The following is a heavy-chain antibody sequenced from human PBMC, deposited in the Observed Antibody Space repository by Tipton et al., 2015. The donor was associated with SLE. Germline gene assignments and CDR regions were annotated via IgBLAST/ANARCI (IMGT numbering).Heavy chain of an antibody. CDR3: ARHRDFWTGNDAFDM. D-gene: IGHD3/OR15-3a*01. CDR2: IYPGNSET. J-gene: IGHJ3*02. V-gene: IGHV5-51*01. Sequence: VQLVQSGAEVKKPGESLKISCKGFGYSFNTYWIGWVRQMPGKGLEWMGVIYPGNSETRYSPSFQGQVTISVDKSINSAFLQWSSLQASDTAMYYCARHRDFWTGNDAFDMWGQGTKVIVSP. CDR1: GYSFNTYW.